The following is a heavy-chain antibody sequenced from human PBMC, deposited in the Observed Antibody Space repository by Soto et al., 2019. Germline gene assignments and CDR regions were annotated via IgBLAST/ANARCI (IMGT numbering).Heavy chain of an antibody. CDR1: GGSISSYY. J-gene: IGHJ4*02. V-gene: IGHV4-59*01. Sequence: PSETLSLTCTVSGGSISSYYWSWIRQPPGKGLEWIGYIYYSGSTNYNPSLKSRVTISVDTSKNQFSLKLSSVTAADTAVYYCAGDGRRSVFDYWGQGTLVTVSS. CDR2: IYYSGST. CDR3: AGDGRRSVFDY.